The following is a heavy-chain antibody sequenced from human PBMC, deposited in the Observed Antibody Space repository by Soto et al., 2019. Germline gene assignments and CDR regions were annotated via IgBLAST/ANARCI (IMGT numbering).Heavy chain of an antibody. J-gene: IGHJ3*02. CDR3: ASLLLPGDCSSTSCYARRGENDAFDI. CDR1: GYTFTSYD. Sequence: ASVKVSCKASGYTFTSYDINWVRQATGQGLEWMGWMNPNSGNTGYAQKFQGRVTMTRNTSISTAYMELSSLRSEDTAVYYCASLLLPGDCSSTSCYARRGENDAFDIWGQGTMVTVSS. D-gene: IGHD2-2*01. V-gene: IGHV1-8*01. CDR2: MNPNSGNT.